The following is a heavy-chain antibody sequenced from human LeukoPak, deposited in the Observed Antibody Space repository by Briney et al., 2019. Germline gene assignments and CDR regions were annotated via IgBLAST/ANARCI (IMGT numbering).Heavy chain of an antibody. CDR3: ARGPNTDYGGRYYYYMDV. V-gene: IGHV3-7*01. J-gene: IGHJ6*03. CDR2: IKRDGTEK. CDR1: GFTVSSNY. Sequence: GGSLRLSCAASGFTVSSNYMSWVRQAPGKVLEWVANIKRDGTEKHYVGSVEGRFTISRDNSKNSLYLQMNSLRAEDTAVYYWARGPNTDYGGRYYYYMDVWGKGTTVTVSS. D-gene: IGHD4-17*01.